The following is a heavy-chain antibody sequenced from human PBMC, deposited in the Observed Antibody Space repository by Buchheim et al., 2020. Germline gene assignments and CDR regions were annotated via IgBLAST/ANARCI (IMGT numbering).Heavy chain of an antibody. Sequence: EVQLLESGGGLVQPGGSLRLSCAASGFTFSSYAMSWVRQAPGKGLEWVPAISGSGGSTYYADSVKGRFTISRDNSKNTLYLQMNSLRAEDTAVYYCAKGGYSYGPYYYYYYMDVWGKGTT. CDR3: AKGGYSYGPYYYYYYMDV. D-gene: IGHD5-18*01. J-gene: IGHJ6*03. CDR1: GFTFSSYA. CDR2: ISGSGGST. V-gene: IGHV3-23*01.